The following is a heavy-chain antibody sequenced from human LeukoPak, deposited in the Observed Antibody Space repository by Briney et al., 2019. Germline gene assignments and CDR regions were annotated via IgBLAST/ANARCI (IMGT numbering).Heavy chain of an antibody. CDR3: ARGYRYSSSWYTPFDY. CDR1: GGSISSYY. J-gene: IGHJ4*02. Sequence: PSDTLSLTCTVSGGSISSYYWSWIRQPPGKGLEWIGYIYYSGSTNYNPSLKSRVTISVDTSKNQFSLKLSSVTAADTAVYYCARGYRYSSSWYTPFDYWGQGTLVTVSS. V-gene: IGHV4-59*07. D-gene: IGHD6-13*01. CDR2: IYYSGST.